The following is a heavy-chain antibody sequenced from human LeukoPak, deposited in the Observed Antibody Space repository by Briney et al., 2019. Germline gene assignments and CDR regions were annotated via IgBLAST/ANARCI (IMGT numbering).Heavy chain of an antibody. CDR3: ARERGWSSSSWVNWFDP. J-gene: IGHJ5*02. Sequence: SETLSLTCTVSGGSISSGSYYWSWIRQPAGKGLEWIGRIYTSGSTNYNPSLKSRVTISVDTSKNQFSLKLSSVTAADTAVYYCARERGWSSSSWVNWFDPWGQGPLVTVSS. CDR2: IYTSGST. CDR1: GGSISSGSYY. D-gene: IGHD6-13*01. V-gene: IGHV4-61*02.